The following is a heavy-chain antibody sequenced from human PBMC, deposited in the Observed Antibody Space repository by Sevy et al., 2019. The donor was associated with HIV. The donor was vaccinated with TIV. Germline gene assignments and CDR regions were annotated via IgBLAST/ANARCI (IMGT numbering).Heavy chain of an antibody. D-gene: IGHD3-3*01. CDR2: IYPNGGDT. Sequence: ASVKVSCKTSGYTFAAYYIHWVRQAPGQGPEWLGWIYPNGGDTTFAQKFQGRVTVTMSTSINTVYMELNRLRSDDTAVYYCARGKREEWLLYLDNWGPGTLVTVSS. J-gene: IGHJ4*02. V-gene: IGHV1-2*02. CDR3: ARGKREEWLLYLDN. CDR1: GYTFAAYY.